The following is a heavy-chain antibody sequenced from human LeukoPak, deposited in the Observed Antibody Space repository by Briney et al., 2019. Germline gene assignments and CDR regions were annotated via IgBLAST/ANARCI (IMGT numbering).Heavy chain of an antibody. Sequence: GGSLRLSCAASGFTFSSYEMNWVRQAPGEGLEWVSYISTSDTSIYYADSVKGRFTTSRDNAKNSLYLQMNSLRAEDTAVYYCARERASCGGDCSDYWGQGTLVTVSS. CDR1: GFTFSSYE. V-gene: IGHV3-48*03. CDR3: ARERASCGGDCSDY. D-gene: IGHD2-21*02. J-gene: IGHJ4*02. CDR2: ISTSDTSI.